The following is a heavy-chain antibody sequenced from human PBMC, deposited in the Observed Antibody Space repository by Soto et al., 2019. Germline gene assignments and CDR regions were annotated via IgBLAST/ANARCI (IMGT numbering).Heavy chain of an antibody. D-gene: IGHD6-6*01. J-gene: IGHJ4*02. Sequence: QVQLLQSGAEVKKPGASVMFSCKASRFTLTNYGIGWVRQAPGQGLEWMGWINSYSGSTNYAQKLQGRVTMTRDTSTSTAYMELRSLRSDDTAVYYCASRSGQLPYYFDYWGQGTLVTVSS. CDR3: ASRSGQLPYYFDY. V-gene: IGHV1-18*01. CDR1: RFTLTNYG. CDR2: INSYSGST.